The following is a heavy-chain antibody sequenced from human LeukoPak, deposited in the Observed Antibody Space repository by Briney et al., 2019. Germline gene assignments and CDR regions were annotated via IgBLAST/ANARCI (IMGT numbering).Heavy chain of an antibody. V-gene: IGHV1-8*01. Sequence: ASVKVSCKASGYTFTSYDINWVRQATGQGLEWMGWMNPNSGNTGYAQKFQGRVTMTRNTSISTAYMGLSSLRSEDTAVYYCARCDPYSRNVLRYFDCRDPWGQGTLVTVSS. CDR3: ARCDPYSRNVLRYFDCRDP. D-gene: IGHD3-9*01. CDR2: MNPNSGNT. J-gene: IGHJ5*02. CDR1: GYTFTSYD.